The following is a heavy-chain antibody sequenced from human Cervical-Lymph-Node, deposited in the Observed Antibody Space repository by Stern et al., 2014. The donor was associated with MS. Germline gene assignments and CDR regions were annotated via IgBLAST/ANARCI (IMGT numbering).Heavy chain of an antibody. J-gene: IGHJ4*02. Sequence: MQLVESGGGVVQPGRSLRLSCAASGFSFSRYAMHWVRQAPGKGLEWVALIWYDGSKPYYPSPVTGRFTTTRNNFKNTLYLQMNSLRAEDTAVYYCASAYSSSHYYFDYWGQGTLVTVSS. CDR1: GFSFSRYA. CDR3: ASAYSSSHYYFDY. D-gene: IGHD6-13*01. V-gene: IGHV3-33*01. CDR2: IWYDGSKP.